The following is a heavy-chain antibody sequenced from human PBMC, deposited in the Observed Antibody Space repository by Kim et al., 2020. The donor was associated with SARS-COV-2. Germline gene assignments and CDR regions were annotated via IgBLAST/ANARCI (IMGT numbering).Heavy chain of an antibody. CDR3: ARGLGPSLAIFGVVNYYMDV. CDR2: IYYSGST. D-gene: IGHD3-3*01. J-gene: IGHJ6*03. V-gene: IGHV4-59*01. CDR1: GGSISSYY. Sequence: SETLSLTCTVSGGSISSYYWSWIRQPPGKGLEWIGYIYYSGSTNYNPSLKSRVTISVDTSKNQFSLKLSSVTAADTAVYYCARGLGPSLAIFGVVNYYMDVWGKGTTVTVSS.